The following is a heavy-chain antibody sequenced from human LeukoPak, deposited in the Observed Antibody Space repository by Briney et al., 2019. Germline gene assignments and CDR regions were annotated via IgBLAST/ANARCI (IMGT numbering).Heavy chain of an antibody. CDR1: GFAFSSYW. CDR2: ISYDGSDK. Sequence: GGSLRLSCAASGFAFSSYWLSWVRQAPGKGLEWVALISYDGSDKDYAKSVKGRFTISRDNSKNTLYLQMNSLRAEDTAVYYCAKDMSGGDCPDYWGQGTLVTVSS. D-gene: IGHD2-21*02. V-gene: IGHV3-30*18. CDR3: AKDMSGGDCPDY. J-gene: IGHJ4*02.